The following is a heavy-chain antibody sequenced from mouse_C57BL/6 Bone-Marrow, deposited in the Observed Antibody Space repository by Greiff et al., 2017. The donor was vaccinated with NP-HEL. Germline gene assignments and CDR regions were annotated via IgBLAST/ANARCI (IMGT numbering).Heavy chain of an antibody. V-gene: IGHV5-16*01. D-gene: IGHD1-1*01. CDR1: GFTFSDYY. J-gene: IGHJ1*03. CDR2: INYDGSST. Sequence: DVKLVESEGGLVQPGSSMKLSCTASGFTFSDYYMAWVRQVPEKGLEWVANINYDGSSTYYLDSLKSRFIISRDNAKNILYLQMSSLKSEDTATYYCARDPLITTVVPDWYFDVWGTGTTVTVSS. CDR3: ARDPLITTVVPDWYFDV.